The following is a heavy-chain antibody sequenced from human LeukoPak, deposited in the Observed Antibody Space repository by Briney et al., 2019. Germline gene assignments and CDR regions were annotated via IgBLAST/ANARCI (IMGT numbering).Heavy chain of an antibody. CDR2: IYHSGST. CDR3: ASRGYSYGYEDY. J-gene: IGHJ4*02. D-gene: IGHD5-18*01. CDR1: GGSISSSNW. V-gene: IGHV4-4*02. Sequence: PSETLSLTCAVSGGSISSSNWWSWVRQPPGKGLEWIGEIYHSGSTNYNPSLKSRVTISVDKSKNQFSLKLSSVTAADTAVYYCASRGYSYGYEDYWGQGTLVTVSS.